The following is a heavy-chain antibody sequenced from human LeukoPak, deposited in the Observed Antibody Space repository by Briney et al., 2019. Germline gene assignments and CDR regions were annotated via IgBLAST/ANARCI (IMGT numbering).Heavy chain of an antibody. CDR1: GYSISSGYY. D-gene: IGHD1-26*01. Sequence: SETLSHTCTVSGYSISSGYYWGWIRQPPGKGLEWIGSIYHSGSTYYNPSLKSRVTISVDTSKNQFSLKLSSVTAADTAVYYCARGYPGSSGSYHHYFDYWGQGTLVTVSS. CDR2: IYHSGST. J-gene: IGHJ4*02. CDR3: ARGYPGSSGSYHHYFDY. V-gene: IGHV4-38-2*02.